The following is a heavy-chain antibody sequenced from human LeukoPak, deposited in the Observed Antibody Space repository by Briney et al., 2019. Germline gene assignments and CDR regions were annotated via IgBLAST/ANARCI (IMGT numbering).Heavy chain of an antibody. CDR3: AKGLSNDYYYFDY. V-gene: IGHV3-23*01. CDR2: ISGSGGST. Sequence: GGSLRLSCAASGFTFSSYAMHWVRQAPGKGLEWVSAISGSGGSTYYADSVKGRFTISRDNSKNTLYLQMNSLRAEDTAVYYCAKGLSNDYYYFDYWGQGTLVTVSS. CDR1: GFTFSSYA. D-gene: IGHD3-22*01. J-gene: IGHJ4*02.